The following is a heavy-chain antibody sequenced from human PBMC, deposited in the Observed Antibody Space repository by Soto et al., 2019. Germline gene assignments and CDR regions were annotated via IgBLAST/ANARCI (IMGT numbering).Heavy chain of an antibody. CDR3: ASAKLAARPDDYYYYGMDV. CDR2: IIPIFGTA. CDR1: GGTFSSYA. Sequence: AVKVSCKASGGTFSSYAMSWVRQAPGQGLEWMGGIIPIFGTANYAQKFQGRVTITADESTSTAYMELSSLRSEDTAVYYCASAKLAARPDDYYYYGMDVWGQGTTVTVSS. V-gene: IGHV1-69*13. D-gene: IGHD6-6*01. J-gene: IGHJ6*02.